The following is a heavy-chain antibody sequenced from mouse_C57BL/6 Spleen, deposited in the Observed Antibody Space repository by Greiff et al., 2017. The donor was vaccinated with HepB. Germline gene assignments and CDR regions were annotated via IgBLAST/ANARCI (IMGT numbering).Heavy chain of an antibody. J-gene: IGHJ2*01. CDR3: ARWGVTTWFHY. D-gene: IGHD2-2*01. CDR1: GYTFTSYW. V-gene: IGHV1-69*01. Sequence: QVQLQQPGAELVMPGASVKLSCKASGYTFTSYWMHWVKQRPGQGLEWIGEIDPSDSYTNYNQKFKGKSTLTVDKSSITAYMQLSSLPSEDSAVYYCARWGVTTWFHYWGQGTTLTVSS. CDR2: IDPSDSYT.